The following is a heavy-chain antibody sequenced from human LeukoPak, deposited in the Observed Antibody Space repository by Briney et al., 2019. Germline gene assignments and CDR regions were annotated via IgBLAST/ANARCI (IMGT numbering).Heavy chain of an antibody. CDR1: GGSFSGYY. CDR2: INHSGST. V-gene: IGHV4-34*01. Sequence: PSETLSLTCAVYGGSFSGYYWSWIRQPPGKGLEWIGEINHSGSTNYNPSLKSRVTMSVDTSKNQFSLKLSSVTAADTAVYYCASRVVWYYFDYWGQGTLVTVSS. J-gene: IGHJ4*02. CDR3: ASRVVWYYFDY. D-gene: IGHD2-21*01.